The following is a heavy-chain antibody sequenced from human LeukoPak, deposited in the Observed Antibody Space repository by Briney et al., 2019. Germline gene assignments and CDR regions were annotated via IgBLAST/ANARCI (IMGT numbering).Heavy chain of an antibody. Sequence: PGRSLRLSCAASGFTFDDYAMHWVRQAPGKGLEWVSGISWNSGSIGYADSVKGRFTISRDYAKNSLYLQMNSLRAEDTALYYCAKSAHYYDSSGYPNWFDPWGQGTLVTVSS. D-gene: IGHD3-22*01. CDR3: AKSAHYYDSSGYPNWFDP. J-gene: IGHJ5*02. V-gene: IGHV3-9*01. CDR1: GFTFDDYA. CDR2: ISWNSGSI.